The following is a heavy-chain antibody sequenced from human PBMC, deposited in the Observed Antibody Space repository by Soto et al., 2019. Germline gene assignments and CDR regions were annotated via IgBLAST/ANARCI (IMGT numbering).Heavy chain of an antibody. J-gene: IGHJ4*02. CDR1: VDSVSSNSAT. Sequence: SQTPSRTCAISVDSVSSNSATWNWIRQSPSRGLEWLGRTYYRSKWYNDYAVSVKSRITINPDTSKNHFSLQLNSVTPEDTAVYCCTTGYSGYLGYWGQGTLVTVSS. CDR2: TYYRSKWYN. V-gene: IGHV6-1*01. D-gene: IGHD5-12*01. CDR3: TTGYSGYLGY.